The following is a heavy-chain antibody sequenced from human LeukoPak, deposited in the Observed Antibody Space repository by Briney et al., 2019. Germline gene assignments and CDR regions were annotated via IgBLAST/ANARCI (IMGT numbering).Heavy chain of an antibody. CDR3: AKCITEPGTCYFDF. CDR1: GFTFNNYA. D-gene: IGHD1-1*01. Sequence: GGSLRLSCAASGFTFNNYAMTWVRQVPGKGLEWVSSIRGSGGATYYADSVKGRFTISRDNSRNTLFLQMNGLTAEDTAVYYCAKCITEPGTCYFDFWGLGTLVTVSS. CDR2: IRGSGGAT. J-gene: IGHJ4*02. V-gene: IGHV3-23*01.